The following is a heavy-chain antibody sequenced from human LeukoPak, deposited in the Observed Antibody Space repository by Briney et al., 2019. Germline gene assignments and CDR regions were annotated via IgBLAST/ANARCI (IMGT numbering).Heavy chain of an antibody. D-gene: IGHD4-17*01. CDR3: ARGGYGGYYPYYYYYGMDV. Sequence: GGSLRLSCAASGFTFSSYEMNWVRQAPGKGLEWVSYISSSGSTIYYADSVKGRFTISRDNAKNSLYLQMNSLRAEDTAVYYCARGGYGGYYPYYYYYGMDVWGQGTTVTVSS. CDR2: ISSSGSTI. J-gene: IGHJ6*02. CDR1: GFTFSSYE. V-gene: IGHV3-48*03.